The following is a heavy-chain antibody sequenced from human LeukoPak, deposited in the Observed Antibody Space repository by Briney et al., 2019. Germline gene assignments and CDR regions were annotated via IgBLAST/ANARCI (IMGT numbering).Heavy chain of an antibody. Sequence: GASVKVSCKASGYTFTGYYMHWVRQAPGQGLEWMGWINPNSGGTNYAQKFQGRVTMTRDTSISTAYMELSRLRSDDTAVYYCARATYYYDSSGYYHPTFDYWGQGTLVTVSS. CDR1: GYTFTGYY. CDR3: ARATYYYDSSGYYHPTFDY. CDR2: INPNSGGT. V-gene: IGHV1-2*02. D-gene: IGHD3-22*01. J-gene: IGHJ4*02.